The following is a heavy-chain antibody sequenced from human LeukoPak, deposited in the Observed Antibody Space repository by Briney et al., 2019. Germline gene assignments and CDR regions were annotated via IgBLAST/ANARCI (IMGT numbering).Heavy chain of an antibody. CDR2: IYYSGST. V-gene: IGHV4-39*01. Sequence: SETLSLTCAVYGRSFSGYYWGWIRQPPGKGLEWIGSIYYSGSTYYNPSLKSRVTISVDTSKNQFSLKLSSVTAADTAVYYCARHAGTIVVVPAAIRAHYYYYGMDVWGQGTTVTVSS. CDR1: GRSFSGYY. D-gene: IGHD2-2*02. CDR3: ARHAGTIVVVPAAIRAHYYYYGMDV. J-gene: IGHJ6*02.